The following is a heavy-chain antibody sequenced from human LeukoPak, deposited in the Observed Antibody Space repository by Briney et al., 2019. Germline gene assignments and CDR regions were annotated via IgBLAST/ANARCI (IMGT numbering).Heavy chain of an antibody. V-gene: IGHV4-59*01. J-gene: IGHJ4*02. D-gene: IGHD2-21*02. CDR3: ARAIYCGGDCYSPNYFDY. Sequence: SETLSLTCTVSGGSISSYYWSWIRQPPGKGLEWIGYIYYSGSTNYNPSLKSRVTISVDTSKNQFSLKLSSVTAADTAVYYCARAIYCGGDCYSPNYFDYWGQGTLVTVSS. CDR1: GGSISSYY. CDR2: IYYSGST.